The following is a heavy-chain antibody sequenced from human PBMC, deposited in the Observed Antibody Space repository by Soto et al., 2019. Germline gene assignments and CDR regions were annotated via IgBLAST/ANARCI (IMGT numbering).Heavy chain of an antibody. CDR3: ARDRCSIAARPYFDY. CDR2: ISSSSSTI. Sequence: PGGSLRLSCAASGFTFSSYSMNWVRQAPGKGLEWVSYISSSSSTIYYADSVKGRFTISRDNAKNSLYLQMNSLRDEDTAVYYCARDRCSIAARPYFDYWGQGTLVTVSS. V-gene: IGHV3-48*02. D-gene: IGHD6-6*01. CDR1: GFTFSSYS. J-gene: IGHJ4*02.